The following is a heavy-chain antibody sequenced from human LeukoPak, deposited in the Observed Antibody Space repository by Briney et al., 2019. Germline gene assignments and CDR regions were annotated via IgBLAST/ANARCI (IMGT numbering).Heavy chain of an antibody. Sequence: GASVKVSCKASGYTFTSYGISWVRQAPGQGLEWMGWISAYNGNTNYAQKLQGRVTITRDTSATTAYMELSSLRSDDMAVYYCARGQARKHYYGSGTFYNREDDAYDIWGQGTMVTVSS. D-gene: IGHD3-10*01. J-gene: IGHJ3*02. CDR2: ISAYNGNT. V-gene: IGHV1-18*03. CDR3: ARGQARKHYYGSGTFYNREDDAYDI. CDR1: GYTFTSYG.